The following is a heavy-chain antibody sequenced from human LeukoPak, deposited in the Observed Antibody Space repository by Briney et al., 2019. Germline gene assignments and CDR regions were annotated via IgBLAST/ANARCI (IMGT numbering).Heavy chain of an antibody. V-gene: IGHV1-8*01. CDR1: GYTFTSYD. J-gene: IGHJ4*02. D-gene: IGHD3-3*01. CDR3: ARGQKRSTYYDFWSGYYPPLYFDY. CDR2: MNPNSGNT. Sequence: ASVKVSCKASGYTFTSYDINWVLQATGQGLEWMGWMNPNSGNTGYAQQFQGRVTMTRNTSISTAYMELSSLRSEDTAVYYCARGQKRSTYYDFWSGYYPPLYFDYWGQGTLVTVSS.